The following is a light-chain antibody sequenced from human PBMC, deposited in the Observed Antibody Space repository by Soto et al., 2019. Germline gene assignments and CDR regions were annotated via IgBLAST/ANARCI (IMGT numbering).Light chain of an antibody. Sequence: QAVVTQPPSASGTPGQTVTISCSGSSSNIGLNDVHWYRQLSGTAPQILIYDTNQQATGVPDRFSGSRSGTSASLAIHGLQFEDEADYHCAAWDDSLNGPVFGGGTKLTVL. J-gene: IGLJ2*01. V-gene: IGLV1-44*01. CDR2: DTN. CDR1: SSNIGLND. CDR3: AAWDDSLNGPV.